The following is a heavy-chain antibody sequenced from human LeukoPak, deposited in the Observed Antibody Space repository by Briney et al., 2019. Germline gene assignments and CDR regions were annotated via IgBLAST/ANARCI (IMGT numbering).Heavy chain of an antibody. V-gene: IGHV3-74*01. Sequence: GGSLRPSCAASGFTFSSYWMHWVRQAPGKGLVWVSRINGDGSSTNYAVSVRGRFTISRDNAKNTLYLQMNSLRAEDTAVFYCARDPYSGYDRSLDVWGQGTTVTVSS. CDR1: GFTFSSYW. CDR2: INGDGSST. CDR3: ARDPYSGYDRSLDV. J-gene: IGHJ6*02. D-gene: IGHD5-12*01.